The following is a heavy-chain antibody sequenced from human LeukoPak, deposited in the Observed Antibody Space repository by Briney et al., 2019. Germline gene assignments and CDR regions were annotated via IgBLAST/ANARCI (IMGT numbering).Heavy chain of an antibody. CDR2: IYYSGST. CDR1: GGSISSSSYY. D-gene: IGHD5-24*01. CDR3: ARLSEMAIMGAFDY. J-gene: IGHJ4*02. V-gene: IGHV4-39*01. Sequence: SETLSLTCTVSGGSISSSSYYWGWIRQPPGKGLEWIGSIYYSGSTYYNPSLKSRVTISVDTSKNQFSLKLSSVTAADTAVYYCARLSEMAIMGAFDYWGQGTLVTVSS.